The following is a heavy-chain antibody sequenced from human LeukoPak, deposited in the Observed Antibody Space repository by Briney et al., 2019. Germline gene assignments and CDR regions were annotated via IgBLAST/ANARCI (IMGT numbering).Heavy chain of an antibody. J-gene: IGHJ4*02. CDR2: INHSGST. D-gene: IGHD1-26*01. V-gene: IGHV4-34*01. Sequence: PSETLSLTCAVYGGSFSGYYWSWIRQPPGKGLEWIGEINHSGSTHYNPSLKSRVTISADTSKNQFSLNLTSVTAADTAVYYCARSGGTWSYNYWGQGTLVTVSS. CDR3: ARSGGTWSYNY. CDR1: GGSFSGYY.